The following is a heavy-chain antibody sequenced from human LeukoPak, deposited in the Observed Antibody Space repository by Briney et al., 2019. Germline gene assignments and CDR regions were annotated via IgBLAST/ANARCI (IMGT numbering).Heavy chain of an antibody. Sequence: SQTLSLTCAVSGGSISSGGYSWSWIRQPPGKGLEWIGYIYHSGSTYYNPSLKSRVTISVDRSKNQFSLKLSSVTAADTAVYYCASGYYDFWSGYYSEYYFDYWGQGTLVTVSS. CDR1: GGSISSGGYS. V-gene: IGHV4-30-2*01. CDR3: ASGYYDFWSGYYSEYYFDY. D-gene: IGHD3-3*01. CDR2: IYHSGST. J-gene: IGHJ4*02.